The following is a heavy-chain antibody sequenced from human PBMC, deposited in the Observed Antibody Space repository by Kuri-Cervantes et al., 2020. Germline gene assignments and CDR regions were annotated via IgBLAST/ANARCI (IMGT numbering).Heavy chain of an antibody. J-gene: IGHJ4*02. V-gene: IGHV3-9*01. CDR2: ISWKSLNI. Sequence: SLKISCAASGFTFDGYAMHWVRQVPGKGLEWVSGISWKSLNIGYADSVKGRFTISRDNAKNSLYLRMNSLRAEDTALYYCAKGGVLLWFGDPDDYFDYRGQGTLVTVSS. D-gene: IGHD3-10*01. CDR1: GFTFDGYA. CDR3: AKGGVLLWFGDPDDYFDY.